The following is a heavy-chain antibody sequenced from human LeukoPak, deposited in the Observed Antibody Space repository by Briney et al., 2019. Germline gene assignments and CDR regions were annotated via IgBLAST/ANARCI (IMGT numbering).Heavy chain of an antibody. V-gene: IGHV4-34*01. Sequence: SETLSLTCAVYGGSFSGYYWSWIRQPPGKGLEWIGEINHSGSTNYNPSLKSRVTISVDTSKKQFSLKLSSVTAADTAVYYCARRLQLGGAFDYWGQGTLVTVSS. CDR1: GGSFSGYY. CDR2: INHSGST. CDR3: ARRLQLGGAFDY. J-gene: IGHJ4*02. D-gene: IGHD5-24*01.